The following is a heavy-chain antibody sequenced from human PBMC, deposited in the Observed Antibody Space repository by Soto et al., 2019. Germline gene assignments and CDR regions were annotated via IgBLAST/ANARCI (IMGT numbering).Heavy chain of an antibody. J-gene: IGHJ6*02. D-gene: IGHD3-10*01. CDR2: ILNDGSNR. CDR3: ARDDEYSGNGMDV. CDR1: EFTFSNYG. V-gene: IGHV3-33*01. Sequence: QVQLVESGGGVVQPGRSLRLSCAASEFTFSNYGMHWVRQAPGKGLEWVAVILNDGSNRYHADAVKDRFTISRENSKNTLYLQMISLRAEDTAVYYCARDDEYSGNGMDVWGQGTSVTVS.